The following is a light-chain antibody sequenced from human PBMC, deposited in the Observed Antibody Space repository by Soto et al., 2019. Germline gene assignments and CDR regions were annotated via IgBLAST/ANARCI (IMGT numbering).Light chain of an antibody. CDR2: EVS. V-gene: IGLV2-8*01. CDR3: SSYAGSNNFVV. J-gene: IGLJ2*01. Sequence: QSALTQPPSASGSPGLSVTISCTGTSSDVGAYNYVSWYQQHPGKAPKLMIYEVSKRPSGVPDRFSGSKSGNTASLTVSGLQAEDEADYYCSSYAGSNNFVVFGGGTKLTVL. CDR1: SSDVGAYNY.